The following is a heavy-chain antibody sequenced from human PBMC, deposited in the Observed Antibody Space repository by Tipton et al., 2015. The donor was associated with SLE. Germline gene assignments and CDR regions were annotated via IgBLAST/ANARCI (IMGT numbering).Heavy chain of an antibody. CDR3: ARDRASGRGVKEAFDI. J-gene: IGHJ3*02. Sequence: SLRLSCAASGFTFSSYAMSWVRQAPGKGLEWVSAISGSGGSTYYADSVKGRFTISRDNSKNTLYLQMNSLRAEDTAVYYCARDRASGRGVKEAFDIWGQGTMVTVSS. CDR2: ISGSGGST. CDR1: GFTFSSYA. V-gene: IGHV3-23*01. D-gene: IGHD1-26*01.